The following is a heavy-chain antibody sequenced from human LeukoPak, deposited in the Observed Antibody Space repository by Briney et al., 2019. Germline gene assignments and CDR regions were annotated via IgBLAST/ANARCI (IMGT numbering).Heavy chain of an antibody. V-gene: IGHV3-30*18. J-gene: IGHJ3*02. CDR2: ISYDGSNK. CDR3: AKDLRIAAPNKDAFDI. CDR1: GFTFSSHG. D-gene: IGHD6-13*01. Sequence: GGSLRLSCAGSGFTFSSHGMHWVRQAPGKGLEWVAVISYDGSNKYYVDFVKGRFTISGDNSKNTLYLQMNSLRAEDTAVYYCAKDLRIAAPNKDAFDIWGQGTMVTVSS.